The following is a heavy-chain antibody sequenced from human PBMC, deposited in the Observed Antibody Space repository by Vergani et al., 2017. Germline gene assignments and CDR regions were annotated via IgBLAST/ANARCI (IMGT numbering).Heavy chain of an antibody. CDR3: ARDKGGSYYLPLDY. CDR1: GFTFSSYW. CDR2: IKQDGSEK. V-gene: IGHV3-7*01. Sequence: EVQLVESGGGLVQPGRSLRLSCAASGFTFSSYWMSWVRQAPGKGLEWVANIKQDGSEKYYVDSVKGRFTISRDNAKNSLYLQMNSLRAEDTAVYYCARDKGGSYYLPLDYWGQGTLVTVSS. D-gene: IGHD1-26*01. J-gene: IGHJ4*02.